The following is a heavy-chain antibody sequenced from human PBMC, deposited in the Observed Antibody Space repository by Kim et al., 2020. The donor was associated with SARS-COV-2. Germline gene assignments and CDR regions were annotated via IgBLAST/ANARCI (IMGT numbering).Heavy chain of an antibody. CDR1: DSSFSHFA. Sequence: GGSLRLSCAASDSSFSHFAVAWVRLVPGKGLEWVSSVSASSGKTYYTDSVKGRFTVSRDNSNDKVYLQMDNLRAGDTAIYFCAKGDRNTGTNPYALDIWG. D-gene: IGHD1-1*01. J-gene: IGHJ6*01. CDR2: VSASSGKT. V-gene: IGHV3-23*01. CDR3: AKGDRNTGTNPYALDI.